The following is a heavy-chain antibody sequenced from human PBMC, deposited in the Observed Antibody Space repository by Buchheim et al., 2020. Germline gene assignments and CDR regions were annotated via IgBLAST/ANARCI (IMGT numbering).Heavy chain of an antibody. CDR2: ISESGDGT. J-gene: IGHJ4*02. CDR3: ASPLRYFDWLSYFDY. D-gene: IGHD3-9*01. V-gene: IGHV3-23*01. CDR1: GFSFNNYA. Sequence: EMQLLESGGGSEQPGGSLRLSCAASGFSFNNYAMGWVRQAPGKGLEWVSTISESGDGTYYPDSVKGRFTISRDNSKNTLYLQMNSLRAEDTAVYYCASPLRYFDWLSYFDYWGQGTL.